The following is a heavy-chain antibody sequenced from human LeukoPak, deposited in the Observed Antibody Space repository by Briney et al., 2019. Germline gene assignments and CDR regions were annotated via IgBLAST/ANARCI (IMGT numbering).Heavy chain of an antibody. CDR1: GFTFSSYS. CDR3: ARAEKQKFDFWSGYYCLDY. CDR2: ISSSSSYI. Sequence: GGSLRLSCAASGFTFSSYSMNWVRQAPGKGLEWVSSISSSSSYIYYADSVKGRFTISRDNAKNSLYLQMTSLRAEDTAVYYCARAEKQKFDFWSGYYCLDYWGQGTLVTVSS. V-gene: IGHV3-21*01. D-gene: IGHD3-3*01. J-gene: IGHJ4*02.